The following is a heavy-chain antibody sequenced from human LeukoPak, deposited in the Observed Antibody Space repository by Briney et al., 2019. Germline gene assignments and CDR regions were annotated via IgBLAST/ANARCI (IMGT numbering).Heavy chain of an antibody. V-gene: IGHV1-24*01. CDR2: FDPEDGET. J-gene: IGHJ6*02. Sequence: ASVKVSCKVSGYTLTELSMHWVRQAPGKGLEWMGGFDPEDGETIYAQKFQGRVTMTEDTSTDTAYMELSSLRSEDTAVYYCATSGDIVVVPAAIDYYYGMDVWGQGTTVTASS. CDR1: GYTLTELS. D-gene: IGHD2-2*02. CDR3: ATSGDIVVVPAAIDYYYGMDV.